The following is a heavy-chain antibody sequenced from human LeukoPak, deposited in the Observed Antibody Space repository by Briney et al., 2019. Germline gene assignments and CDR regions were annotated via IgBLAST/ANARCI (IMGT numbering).Heavy chain of an antibody. CDR3: ARDQTPITMIVVVINDAFDI. V-gene: IGHV1-3*01. CDR1: GYTFTSYA. J-gene: IGHJ3*02. Sequence: ASVKVSCKASGYTFTSYAMHWVRQAPGQRLEWMGWINAGNDNSKYSQKFQGRVTITRDTSASTAYMELSSLRSEDTAVYYCARDQTPITMIVVVINDAFDIWGQGTMVTVSS. D-gene: IGHD3-22*01. CDR2: INAGNDNS.